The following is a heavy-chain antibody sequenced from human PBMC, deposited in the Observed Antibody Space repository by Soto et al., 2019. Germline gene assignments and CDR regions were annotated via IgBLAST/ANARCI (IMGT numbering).Heavy chain of an antibody. V-gene: IGHV3-11*05. J-gene: IGHJ6*02. CDR3: AREYYFTMDV. Sequence: QVQLVESGGGLVRPGGSLRRSCEDSGFTFRDYYMTWFRQAPGKGLEWLSYIDSSTKYTNYADSVKGRFTISRDNAKNSLYLQMNSLRSDDTAVYYCAREYYFTMDVWGQFSMVTVSS. CDR2: IDSSTKYT. CDR1: GFTFRDYY.